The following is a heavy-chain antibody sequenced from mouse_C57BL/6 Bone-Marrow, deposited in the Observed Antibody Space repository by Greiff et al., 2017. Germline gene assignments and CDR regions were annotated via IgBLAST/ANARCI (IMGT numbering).Heavy chain of an antibody. Sequence: QVQLQQPGAELVRPGTSVKLSCKASGYTFTSYWMHWVKQRPGQGLEWIGVIDPSDSYTNYNQKFKGKATLTVDTSSSTAYMQLSSLTSEDSAVYYCARDMTTVVATGYFDVWGTGTTVTVSS. CDR1: GYTFTSYW. CDR2: IDPSDSYT. V-gene: IGHV1-59*01. D-gene: IGHD1-1*01. CDR3: ARDMTTVVATGYFDV. J-gene: IGHJ1*03.